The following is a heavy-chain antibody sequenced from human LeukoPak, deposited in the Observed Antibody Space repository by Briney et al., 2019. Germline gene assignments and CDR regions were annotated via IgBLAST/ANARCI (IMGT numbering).Heavy chain of an antibody. D-gene: IGHD5-24*01. V-gene: IGHV3-30*04. CDR3: AKDDAWLQYGN. CDR1: GFTFSSYA. Sequence: GGSLRLSCAASGFTFSSYAMHWVRQAPGKGLEWVALISYDGSNKYHADSVKGRFTISSDNSKGTVYLQMNSLRPEDTAVYYCAKDDAWLQYGNWGRGTLVTVSS. CDR2: ISYDGSNK. J-gene: IGHJ4*02.